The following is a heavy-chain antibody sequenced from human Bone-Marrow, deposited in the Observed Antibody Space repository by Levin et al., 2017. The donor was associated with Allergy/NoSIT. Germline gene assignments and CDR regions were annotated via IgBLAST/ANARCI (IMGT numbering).Heavy chain of an antibody. CDR1: GASMESHY. J-gene: IGHJ6*02. D-gene: IGHD6-19*01. Sequence: SETLSLTCTVSGASMESHYWSWVRQAPGKGLEWIGYIYYSGSRAYNPSLKRRVTISEDMSNSQFSLRLRSVTAAETAVYYCARHISVFRWSYYYYGIDAWGQGTTVIVSS. CDR2: IYYSGSR. V-gene: IGHV4-59*08. CDR3: ARHISVFRWSYYYYGIDA.